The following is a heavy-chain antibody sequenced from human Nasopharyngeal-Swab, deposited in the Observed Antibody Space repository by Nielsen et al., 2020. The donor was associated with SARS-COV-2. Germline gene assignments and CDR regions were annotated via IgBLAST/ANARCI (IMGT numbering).Heavy chain of an antibody. D-gene: IGHD4-17*01. Sequence: WIRQPPGKGLEWVGRTRNKANSYTTEYDASVKGRFTISRDDSKNSLYLQMNSLKTEDTAVYYCVLETYGSYYYYYMDVWGKGTTVTVSS. CDR2: TRNKANSYTT. J-gene: IGHJ6*03. V-gene: IGHV3-72*01. CDR3: VLETYGSYYYYYMDV.